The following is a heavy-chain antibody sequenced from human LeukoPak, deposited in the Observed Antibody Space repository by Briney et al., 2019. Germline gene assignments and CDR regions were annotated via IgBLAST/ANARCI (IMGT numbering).Heavy chain of an antibody. CDR3: AIGSHLDY. D-gene: IGHD3-3*02. J-gene: IGHJ4*02. Sequence: GGSLRLSCAASGFMFSSYWMSWVRQAPGKGLEWVTNIKQDGSGKHYLDSVKGRFTTSRDNAKNSLYLQMNNLRAEDTAVYYCAIGSHLDYWGQGTLVTVSS. V-gene: IGHV3-7*01. CDR1: GFMFSSYW. CDR2: IKQDGSGK.